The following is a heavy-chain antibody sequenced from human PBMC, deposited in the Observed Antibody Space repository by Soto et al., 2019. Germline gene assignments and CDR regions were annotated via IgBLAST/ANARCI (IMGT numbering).Heavy chain of an antibody. Sequence: PGGSLRLSCAASGFTFSSYAMQWVRQAPGKGLEWVAIIPYDGRNEDYADSVKGRFTISRDNSMSTLYLQMNSLRPEDTAVYYCAKGRGYSGYFNGETDSWGQGIMVTVSS. CDR2: IPYDGRNE. J-gene: IGHJ4*02. D-gene: IGHD5-12*01. CDR1: GFTFSSYA. V-gene: IGHV3-30*04. CDR3: AKGRGYSGYFNGETDS.